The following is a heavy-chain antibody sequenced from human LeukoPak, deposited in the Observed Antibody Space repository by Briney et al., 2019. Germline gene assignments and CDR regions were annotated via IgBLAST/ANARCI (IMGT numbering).Heavy chain of an antibody. V-gene: IGHV1-46*03. D-gene: IGHD4-17*01. Sequence: ASVKVSCKASGYTFTSYYMNWVRQAPGQGLEWMGIINPSDGSTSYAQKFQGRVTMTRDTSTSTVYMELSSLRSEDTAVYYCASSRETTVTPNLDYWGQGTLVTVSS. CDR3: ASSRETTVTPNLDY. CDR2: INPSDGST. J-gene: IGHJ4*02. CDR1: GYTFTSYY.